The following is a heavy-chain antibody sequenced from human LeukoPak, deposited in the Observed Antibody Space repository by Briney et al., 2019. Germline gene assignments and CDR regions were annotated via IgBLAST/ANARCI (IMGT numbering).Heavy chain of an antibody. J-gene: IGHJ4*02. CDR1: VDSITTYF. CDR2: IYYTGST. V-gene: IGHV4-59*01. CDR3: VRDRRYYDSSGYQRFDY. Sequence: SETLSLTCSISVDSITTYFWTWIRQPPGKGLEWMGYIYYTGSTNYNPTLKSRVTMSVDSSKNQISLKLTSVTAADTAVYYCVRDRRYYDSSGYQRFDYWGQGMLVTVSS. D-gene: IGHD3-22*01.